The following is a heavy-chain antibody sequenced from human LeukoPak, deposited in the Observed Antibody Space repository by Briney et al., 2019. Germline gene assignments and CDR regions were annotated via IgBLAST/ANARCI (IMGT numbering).Heavy chain of an antibody. D-gene: IGHD4-17*01. CDR3: AREEYGDHLW. V-gene: IGHV3-30*03. Sequence: GRSLRLSCAASGFTFSGYGMHWVRQAPGKGLEWVAVISYDGSNKYYADSVKGRFTISRDNAKNSLYLQMNSLRAEDTAVYYCAREEYGDHLWWGQGTLVTVSS. CDR2: ISYDGSNK. CDR1: GFTFSGYG. J-gene: IGHJ4*02.